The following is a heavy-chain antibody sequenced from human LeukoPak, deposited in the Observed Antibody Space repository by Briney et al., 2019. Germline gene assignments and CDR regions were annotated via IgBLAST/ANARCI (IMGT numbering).Heavy chain of an antibody. D-gene: IGHD3-10*01. CDR2: INHSGST. J-gene: IGHJ4*02. V-gene: IGHV4-34*01. Sequence: PSETLSLTCAVYGGSFSGYYWSWIRQPPGKGLEWIGEINHSGSTNYNPSLKSRVTISVDTSKNQFPLKLSSVTAADTAVYYCARRDYGSGSYYWGQGTLVTVSS. CDR1: GGSFSGYY. CDR3: ARRDYGSGSYY.